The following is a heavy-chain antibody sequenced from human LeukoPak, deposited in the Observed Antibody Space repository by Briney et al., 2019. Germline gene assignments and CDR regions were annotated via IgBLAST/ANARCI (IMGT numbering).Heavy chain of an antibody. CDR1: GGSISSYY. J-gene: IGHJ3*02. Sequence: SETLSLTCTVSGGSISSYYWSWIRQPPGKGLEWIGYIYYSGSTNYNPSLKSRVTISVDTSKNQFSLKLSSVTAVDTAVYYCARDSRITMIPPYKDAFDIWGQGTMVTVSS. CDR3: ARDSRITMIPPYKDAFDI. D-gene: IGHD3-22*01. CDR2: IYYSGST. V-gene: IGHV4-59*01.